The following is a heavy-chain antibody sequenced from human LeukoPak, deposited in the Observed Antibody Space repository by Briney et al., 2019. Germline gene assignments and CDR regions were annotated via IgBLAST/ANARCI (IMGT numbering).Heavy chain of an antibody. Sequence: PSETLSLTCTVSGGSLSSYYWSWLRQPPGKGLEWIGYIYYSGSTNYNPSLKSRVTISVDTSKNQFSLKLSSVTAADTAVYYCAREVGYDFWSGYYKWFDPWGQGTLVTVSS. V-gene: IGHV4-59*01. CDR2: IYYSGST. CDR3: AREVGYDFWSGYYKWFDP. J-gene: IGHJ5*02. D-gene: IGHD3-3*01. CDR1: GGSLSSYY.